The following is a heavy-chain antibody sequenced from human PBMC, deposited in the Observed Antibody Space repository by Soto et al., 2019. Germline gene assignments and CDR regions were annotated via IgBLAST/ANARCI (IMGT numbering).Heavy chain of an antibody. D-gene: IGHD2-2*01. J-gene: IGHJ6*02. V-gene: IGHV1-18*01. Sequence: ASVKVSCKASGYTFTSYGISWVRQAPGQGLEWMGWISAYNGNTNYAQKLQGRVTMTTDTSTSTAYMELRSLRSDDTAAYYCAREGYCSNTSCSHYYYYGMDVWGQGTTVTVSS. CDR1: GYTFTSYG. CDR2: ISAYNGNT. CDR3: AREGYCSNTSCSHYYYYGMDV.